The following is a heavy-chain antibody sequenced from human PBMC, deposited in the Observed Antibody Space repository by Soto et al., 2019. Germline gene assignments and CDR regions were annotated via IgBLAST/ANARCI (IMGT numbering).Heavy chain of an antibody. CDR2: ISAYNGDT. CDR1: GYTFTNYG. CDR3: ARGPAGGLRGGVSY. J-gene: IGHJ4*02. D-gene: IGHD2-15*01. Sequence: QVQPVQSGGEVKKPGASVKVSCKTSGYTFTNYGITWVRQAPGQGLKWMGWISAYNGDTNYAQKFQGRVIMTTDTSTTTAYMELRSLRSDDTAVYYCARGPAGGLRGGVSYWGQGTLVTVSS. V-gene: IGHV1-18*04.